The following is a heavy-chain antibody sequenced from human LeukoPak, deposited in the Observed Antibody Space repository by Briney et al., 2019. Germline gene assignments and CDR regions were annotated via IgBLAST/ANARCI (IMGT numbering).Heavy chain of an antibody. D-gene: IGHD3-10*01. J-gene: IGHJ1*01. CDR2: MDRNSETT. CDR1: GYTFTRYE. CDR3: ARVYYGYFQY. V-gene: IGHV1-8*01. Sequence: EASVKVSCKASGYTFTRYEINWVRQAPGQGLKWIGWMDRNSETTGYAHQFQGRVTMTRNTSISTAYMELSSLTSEDTAVYYCARVYYGYFQYWGQGTLVIVSS.